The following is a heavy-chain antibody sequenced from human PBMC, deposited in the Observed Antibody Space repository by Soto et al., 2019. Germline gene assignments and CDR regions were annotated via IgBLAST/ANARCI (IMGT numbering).Heavy chain of an antibody. D-gene: IGHD1-7*01. J-gene: IGHJ4*02. Sequence: GGSLRLSCAASGFTFNNYAMSWVRQAPGKGLEWVSAISANGQGIYYADSVKGRFIVSRDSSKNTVFLHMDSLTAEDTAVYYCAKDRNYPRDQFHNWGQGTLVTVSS. CDR3: AKDRNYPRDQFHN. CDR1: GFTFNNYA. V-gene: IGHV3-23*01. CDR2: ISANGQGI.